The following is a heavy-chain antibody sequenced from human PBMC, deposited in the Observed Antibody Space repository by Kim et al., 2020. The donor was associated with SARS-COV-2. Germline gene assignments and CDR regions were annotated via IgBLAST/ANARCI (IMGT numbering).Heavy chain of an antibody. CDR3: AKSVGGAAAFDY. V-gene: IGHV3-23*01. Sequence: GGSLRLSCATSGFTFGSFVMNWVRQAPGKVLEWVSGVGGSGRNTYYADSVKGRFTISRDNSKSTLFLEMNSLRAEDTAVYYCAKSVGGAAAFDYWGQGT. J-gene: IGHJ4*02. CDR1: GFTFGSFV. D-gene: IGHD6-13*01. CDR2: VGGSGRNT.